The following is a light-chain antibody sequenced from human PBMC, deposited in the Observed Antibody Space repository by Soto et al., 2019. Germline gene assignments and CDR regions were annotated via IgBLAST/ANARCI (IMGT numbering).Light chain of an antibody. CDR3: CSYTRSATLI. CDR2: DVS. J-gene: IGLJ1*01. Sequence: QSVLTQPASVSGSPGQSITISCVGTSSDIGDYNYVSWHQQHPGKVPKVIIYDVSNRPSGVSYRFSATKSGNTASLTISGLQAEDEADYYCCSYTRSATLIFGTGTKVSFL. V-gene: IGLV2-14*01. CDR1: SSDIGDYNY.